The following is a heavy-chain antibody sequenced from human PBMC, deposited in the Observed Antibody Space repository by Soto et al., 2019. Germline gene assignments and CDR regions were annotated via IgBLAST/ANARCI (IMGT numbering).Heavy chain of an antibody. Sequence: QVQLQQWGAGLLKPSETLSLTCAVYGGSFSGYYWSWIRQPPGKGLEWIGEINHSGSTNYNPSLKSRVTISVDTSKNQFSLKLSSVTAADTAVYYCARGRGYSYGLTFDYWGQGTLVTVSS. D-gene: IGHD5-18*01. CDR1: GGSFSGYY. V-gene: IGHV4-34*01. J-gene: IGHJ4*02. CDR2: INHSGST. CDR3: ARGRGYSYGLTFDY.